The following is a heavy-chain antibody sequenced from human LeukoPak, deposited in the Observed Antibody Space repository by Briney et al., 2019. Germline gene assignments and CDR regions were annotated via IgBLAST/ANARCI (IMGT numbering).Heavy chain of an antibody. CDR1: GFSLKTYG. CDR3: ARETSTAEYYFDY. J-gene: IGHJ4*02. CDR2: ISSSGGAI. V-gene: IGHV3-48*04. D-gene: IGHD4-11*01. Sequence: GGSLRLSCAVSGFSLKTYGINGVRQAPGKGLEWIAQISSSGGAIYYADSVKGRFTISRDNAENSLYLQMNSLGAEDTAVYYCARETSTAEYYFDYWGRGTLVTVSS.